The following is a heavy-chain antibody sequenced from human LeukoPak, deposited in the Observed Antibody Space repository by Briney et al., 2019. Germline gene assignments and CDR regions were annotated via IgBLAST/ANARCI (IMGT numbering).Heavy chain of an antibody. CDR1: GFTFGDYA. CDR2: IRSKAYGGTT. J-gene: IGHJ4*02. V-gene: IGHV3-49*04. CDR3: TRLRFLEWLFPDY. D-gene: IGHD3-3*01. Sequence: PGRSLRLSCTASGFTFGDYAMSWGRQAPGKGLEWVGFIRSKAYGGTTEYAASVKGRFTISRDDSKSIAYLQMNSLKTEDTAVYYCTRLRFLEWLFPDYWGQGTLVTVSS.